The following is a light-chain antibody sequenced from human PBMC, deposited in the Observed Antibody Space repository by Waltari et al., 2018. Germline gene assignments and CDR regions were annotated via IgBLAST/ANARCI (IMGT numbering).Light chain of an antibody. Sequence: QSALSQPPSASGSPAQSVPIPCTGTSSDVGGYNFVSWYQQPPGKAPKLMIYEVSKRPSGVPDRFSGSKSGNTASLTVSGLQPEDEADYYCSSYAGNHVVFGGGTKLTVL. V-gene: IGLV2-8*01. J-gene: IGLJ2*01. CDR3: SSYAGNHVV. CDR1: SSDVGGYNF. CDR2: EVS.